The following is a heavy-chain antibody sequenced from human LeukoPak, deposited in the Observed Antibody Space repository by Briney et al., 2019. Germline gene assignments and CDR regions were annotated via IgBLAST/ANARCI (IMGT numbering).Heavy chain of an antibody. CDR3: ARDMAVLDDFWSGDFDY. J-gene: IGHJ4*02. Sequence: GGSLRLSCEASGFSCSNNGMHWVRQAPGKGLEWVAMISYDGKSQHYVDSVKGRFTISRDNSKNTVYLQMNSLRREDTAVYYCARDMAVLDDFWSGDFDYWGQGTLITVSS. V-gene: IGHV3-30*03. D-gene: IGHD3-3*01. CDR1: GFSCSNNG. CDR2: ISYDGKSQ.